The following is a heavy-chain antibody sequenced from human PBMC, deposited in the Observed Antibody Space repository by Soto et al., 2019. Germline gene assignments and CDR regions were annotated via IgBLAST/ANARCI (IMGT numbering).Heavy chain of an antibody. CDR3: ATSYGSGYRAFDY. D-gene: IGHD3-10*01. Sequence: QVQLVQSGAEVKRPGSSVKVSCKASGDTFAFYSINWVRQAPGLGLEWMGRIKPILSMSNYAQRFQGRVTMTADKSTSTAYMVLNSLRSADTAMYYCATSYGSGYRAFDYWGQGALVTVSS. V-gene: IGHV1-69*02. CDR2: IKPILSMS. J-gene: IGHJ4*02. CDR1: GDTFAFYS.